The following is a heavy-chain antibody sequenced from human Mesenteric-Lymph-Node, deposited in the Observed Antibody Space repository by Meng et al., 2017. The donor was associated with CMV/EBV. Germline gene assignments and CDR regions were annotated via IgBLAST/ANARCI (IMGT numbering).Heavy chain of an antibody. Sequence: GESLKISCAASGFTFSDYYMSWIRQAPGKGLEWVAVGYSAGMTYYADSVKGRFTISRDNSKNTMFLQMNGLRLEDTAMYYCAAEVAVRNYFSYGMDVWGQGTTVTVSS. J-gene: IGHJ6*02. CDR2: GYSAGMT. D-gene: IGHD3-10*01. V-gene: IGHV3-66*02. CDR1: GFTFSDYY. CDR3: AAEVAVRNYFSYGMDV.